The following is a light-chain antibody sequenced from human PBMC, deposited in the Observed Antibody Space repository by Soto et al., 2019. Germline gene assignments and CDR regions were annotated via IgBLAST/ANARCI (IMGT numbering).Light chain of an antibody. J-gene: IGKJ3*01. CDR1: QGISNR. CDR2: AAS. Sequence: IQMTQSPSSLSASVGDRVTITCRASQGISNRLAWFQQKPGEIPNLLIYAASTLQLGVPSRFSGSGSGTDFTLTISSLQPEDVATYYCQNYNSVPFTFGPGTKVDIK. CDR3: QNYNSVPFT. V-gene: IGKV1-27*01.